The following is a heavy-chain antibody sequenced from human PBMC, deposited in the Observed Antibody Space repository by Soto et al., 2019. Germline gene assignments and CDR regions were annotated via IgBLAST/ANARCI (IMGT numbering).Heavy chain of an antibody. V-gene: IGHV3-30*18. D-gene: IGHD6-13*01. CDR3: AKESSSWPYYFDY. Sequence: QVQLVESGGGVVQPGRSLRLSCAASGCTLSRYGMHWVRQAPGKGLEWVAIKSYDGSIEYYADSVKGRFTVSRDNSKNTLYLQMNSLRAEDTAIYYCAKESSSWPYYFDYWGQGTLVTVSS. J-gene: IGHJ4*02. CDR2: KSYDGSIE. CDR1: GCTLSRYG.